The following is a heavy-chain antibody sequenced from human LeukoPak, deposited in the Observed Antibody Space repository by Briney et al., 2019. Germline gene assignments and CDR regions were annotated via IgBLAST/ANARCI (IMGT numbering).Heavy chain of an antibody. CDR2: IGRSSNI. V-gene: IGHV3-48*02. J-gene: IGHJ6*02. Sequence: GGSLRLSCVVSGFTVSSHSMNWVRQAPGKGLEWVAFIGRSSNIHYADSVKGRFTISRDNAKNSLYLQMNSLRDEDTAVYYCARDGTTVTSNYYYAMDVWGQGTTVTVSS. CDR1: GFTVSSHS. CDR3: ARDGTTVTSNYYYAMDV. D-gene: IGHD4-17*01.